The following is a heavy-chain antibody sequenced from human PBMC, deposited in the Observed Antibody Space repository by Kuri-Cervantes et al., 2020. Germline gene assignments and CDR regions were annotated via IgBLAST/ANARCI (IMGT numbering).Heavy chain of an antibody. V-gene: IGHV4-30-2*02. Sequence: LRLSCAVSGGSISSGAYSWSWIRQPPGKGLEWIGYIYHSGTTYYNPSLKSRVTISIDTSKNQFSLKLSSVTAADTAVYYCARRHLSTGAFDIWGQGTMVTVSS. CDR2: IYHSGTT. CDR1: GGSISSGAYS. D-gene: IGHD5/OR15-5a*01. CDR3: ARRHLSTGAFDI. J-gene: IGHJ3*02.